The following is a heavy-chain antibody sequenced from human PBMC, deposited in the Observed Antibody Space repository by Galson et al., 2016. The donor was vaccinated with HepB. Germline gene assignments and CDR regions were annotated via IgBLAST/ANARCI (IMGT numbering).Heavy chain of an antibody. V-gene: IGHV2-5*02. CDR1: GFSLSERGVG. J-gene: IGHJ4*02. Sequence: PALVKPTQTLTLTCSFSGFSLSERGVGVGWIRHPPGKALEWLALIYGDDDKRYRPSLRNSPAISKYTPTNQVVLTMSNVEPEDTATYYCSHRHPPRTLFDYWGQGILVTVSS. CDR3: SHRHPPRTLFDY. CDR2: IYGDDDK.